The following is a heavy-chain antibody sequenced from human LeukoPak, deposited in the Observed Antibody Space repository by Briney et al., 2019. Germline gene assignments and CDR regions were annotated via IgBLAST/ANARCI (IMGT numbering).Heavy chain of an antibody. D-gene: IGHD2-21*02. CDR1: GFTFGSYA. CDR2: ILYDGSNE. J-gene: IGHJ4*02. Sequence: GGSLRLSCGASGFTFGSYAMHWVRQAPGKGLEWVALILYDGSNEYYADSEKGRFTISRDNFKNRLYLQMNSLRAEDTAIYYCARDPQHIVVVTAVFDYWGQGIQVTVSS. V-gene: IGHV3-30-3*01. CDR3: ARDPQHIVVVTAVFDY.